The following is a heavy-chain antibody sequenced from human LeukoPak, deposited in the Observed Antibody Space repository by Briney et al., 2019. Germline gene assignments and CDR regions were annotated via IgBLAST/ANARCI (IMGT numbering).Heavy chain of an antibody. J-gene: IGHJ4*02. D-gene: IGHD5-12*01. CDR1: GYTFTDYY. CDR3: ARDLERGYDYYFDY. Sequence: ASVKVSCKASGYTFTDYYIHWVRQAPGQGLEWMGRINPNSGGTNYAQIFQGRVTMTRDTSITTAYMELRILKSDDTAVYYCARDLERGYDYYFDYWGQGTLVIVSS. CDR2: INPNSGGT. V-gene: IGHV1-2*06.